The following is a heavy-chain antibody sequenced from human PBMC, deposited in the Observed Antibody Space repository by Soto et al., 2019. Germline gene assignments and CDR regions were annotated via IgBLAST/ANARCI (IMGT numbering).Heavy chain of an antibody. D-gene: IGHD5-12*01. CDR2: IYHSGST. V-gene: IGHV4-30-2*01. J-gene: IGHJ4*02. CDR3: AAGGGLPRYY. CDR1: GGSISSGGYS. Sequence: QLQLQESGSGLVKPSQTLSLTCAVSGGSISSGGYSWSWIRQPPGKGLEWIGYIYHSGSTYYNPSLKRRITISVDRSKNQFSLKLSSVPASHTAVYYCAAGGGLPRYYWGQGTLVTVSS.